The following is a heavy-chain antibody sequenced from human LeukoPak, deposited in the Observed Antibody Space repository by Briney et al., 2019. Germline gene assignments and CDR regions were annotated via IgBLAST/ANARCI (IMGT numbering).Heavy chain of an antibody. CDR1: GFTFSSYG. CDR2: IWYDGRNQ. D-gene: IGHD2-2*01. Sequence: TGGSLRLSCAASGFTFSSYGMHWVRQAPGKGLEWVAVIWYDGRNQYYADSVKGRFAISRYDSKNTLFLQMNSLRVEDTAVYYCAKDSCSSSNCYYNSWGQGTLVTVYS. V-gene: IGHV3-33*06. J-gene: IGHJ4*02. CDR3: AKDSCSSSNCYYNS.